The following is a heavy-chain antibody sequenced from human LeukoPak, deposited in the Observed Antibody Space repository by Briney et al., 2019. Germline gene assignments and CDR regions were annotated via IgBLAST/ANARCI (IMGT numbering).Heavy chain of an antibody. V-gene: IGHV3-21*01. CDR1: GFTFSSYS. D-gene: IGHD3-10*01. J-gene: IGHJ4*02. CDR2: ISSSSSYI. Sequence: GGSLRLSCAASGFTFSSYSMNWVRQAPGKGLEWVSSISSSSSYIYYADSVKGRFTISRDNAKNSLYLQMNSLRAEDTAVYYCARVGWFGELLHYFDYWGQGTLVTVSS. CDR3: ARVGWFGELLHYFDY.